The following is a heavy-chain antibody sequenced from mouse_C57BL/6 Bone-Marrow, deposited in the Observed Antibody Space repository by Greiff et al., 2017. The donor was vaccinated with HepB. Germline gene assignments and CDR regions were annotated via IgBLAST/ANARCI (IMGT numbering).Heavy chain of an antibody. Sequence: QVQLKESGPELVKPGASVKISCKASGYSFSSSWMNWVKQRPGKGLEWIGRIYPGDGDTNYNGKFKGKATLTADKSSSTAYMQLSSLTSEDSAVYFCARDGAFYYGNYTPYYYAMDYWGQGTSVTVSS. CDR3: ARDGAFYYGNYTPYYYAMDY. V-gene: IGHV1-82*01. CDR2: IYPGDGDT. J-gene: IGHJ4*01. D-gene: IGHD2-1*01. CDR1: GYSFSSSW.